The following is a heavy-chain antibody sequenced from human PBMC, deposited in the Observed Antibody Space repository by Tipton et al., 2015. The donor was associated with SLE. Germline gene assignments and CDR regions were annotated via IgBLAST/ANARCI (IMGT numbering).Heavy chain of an antibody. CDR2: ISYDGSNK. J-gene: IGHJ4*02. D-gene: IGHD2-2*01. CDR3: ASQLLYNFDY. Sequence: SLRLSCAASEFTFSTYAMHWVRQAPGKGLEWVAVISYDGSNKYYADSVRGRFTISRDNSKNTLYLQMNSLRPEDTAVYYCASQLLYNFDYWGQGTLVTVSS. V-gene: IGHV3-30*04. CDR1: EFTFSTYA.